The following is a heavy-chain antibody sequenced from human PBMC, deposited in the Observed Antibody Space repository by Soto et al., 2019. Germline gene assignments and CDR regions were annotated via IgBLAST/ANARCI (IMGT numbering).Heavy chain of an antibody. Sequence: PSETLSLTCTVSGGSISSGGYYWSWIRQHPGKGLEWIGYIYYSGSTYYNPSLKSRVTISVDTSKNQFSLKLSSVTAADTAVYYCARTMETYDSSGYYYLIDYWGQGTLVTVSS. CDR2: IYYSGST. CDR3: ARTMETYDSSGYYYLIDY. CDR1: GGSISSGGYY. J-gene: IGHJ4*02. V-gene: IGHV4-31*03. D-gene: IGHD3-22*01.